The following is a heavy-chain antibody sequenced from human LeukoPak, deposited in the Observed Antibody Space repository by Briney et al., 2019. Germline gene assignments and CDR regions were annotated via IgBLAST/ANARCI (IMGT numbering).Heavy chain of an antibody. V-gene: IGHV4-59*01. D-gene: IGHD3-16*01. CDR1: GGSLSPYY. CDR3: ARDLIRIGFDP. Sequence: SETLSLTCTVSGGSLSPYYWSWIRQSPGKGLEWIGYISYSGSTNSHPSLKSRVTISVDMSKPQFYLELSSVTAADTAVYYCARDLIRIGFDPWGQGTLVTVSS. CDR2: ISYSGST. J-gene: IGHJ5*02.